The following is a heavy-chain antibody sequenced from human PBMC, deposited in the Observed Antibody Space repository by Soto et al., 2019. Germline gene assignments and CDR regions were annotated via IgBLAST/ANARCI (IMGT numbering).Heavy chain of an antibody. D-gene: IGHD5-18*01. Sequence: PGESLKISCKGSGYSFTSYWISWVRQMPGKGLEWMGKIDPSDSYTNYSPSFQGHVTISADKSISTAYLQWSSLKASDTAMYYCARHVDTVTTSYYYYGMDVWGQGTTVTV. CDR3: ARHVDTVTTSYYYYGMDV. V-gene: IGHV5-10-1*01. CDR1: GYSFTSYW. CDR2: IDPSDSYT. J-gene: IGHJ6*02.